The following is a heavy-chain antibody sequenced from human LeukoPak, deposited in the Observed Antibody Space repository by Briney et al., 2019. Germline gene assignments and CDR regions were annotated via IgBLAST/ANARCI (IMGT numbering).Heavy chain of an antibody. D-gene: IGHD3-22*01. CDR1: GGSFSGYY. V-gene: IGHV4-34*01. J-gene: IGHJ4*02. CDR3: ARDPGYYYDSSGFDY. CDR2: INHSGST. Sequence: SETLSLTCAVYGGSFSGYYWSWIRQPPGKGLEWIGEINHSGSTNYNPSLESRVTMSVDTSKNQFSLKLSSVTAADTAVYYCARDPGYYYDSSGFDYWGQGTLVTVSS.